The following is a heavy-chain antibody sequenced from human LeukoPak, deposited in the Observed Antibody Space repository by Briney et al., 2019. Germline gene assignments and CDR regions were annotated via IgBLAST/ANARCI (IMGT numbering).Heavy chain of an antibody. D-gene: IGHD6-13*01. V-gene: IGHV1-2*06. CDR3: ARLVRTAAGRGYYYYMDV. CDR2: INPNSGGT. CDR1: GYTFTGYY. J-gene: IGHJ6*03. Sequence: ASVKVSCKASGYTFTGYYMHWVQQAPGQGLEWMGRINPNSGGTNYAQKFQGRVTMTRDTSISTAYMELSRLRSDDTAVYYCARLVRTAAGRGYYYYMDVWGKGTTVTVSS.